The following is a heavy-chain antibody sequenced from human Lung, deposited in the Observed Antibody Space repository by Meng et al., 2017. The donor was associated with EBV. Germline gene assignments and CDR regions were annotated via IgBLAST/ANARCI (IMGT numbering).Heavy chain of an antibody. Sequence: VQLGESGGGLVQPGGSLRLSCATSGFTFSDHYMDWVRQAPGKGLEWVAVISYDGRFKYHADSVKGRFTISRDNSQNTLYLEMNSLRTEDTAVYYCAGEIGATGREIEYWGQGTLVTVSS. CDR3: AGEIGATGREIEY. J-gene: IGHJ4*02. D-gene: IGHD3-16*01. CDR1: GFTFSDHY. CDR2: ISYDGRFK. V-gene: IGHV3-30*03.